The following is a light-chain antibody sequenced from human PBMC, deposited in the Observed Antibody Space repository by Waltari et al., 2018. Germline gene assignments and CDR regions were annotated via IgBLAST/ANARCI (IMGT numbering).Light chain of an antibody. V-gene: IGKV3-20*01. CDR2: GAS. CDR1: QNVDNNY. J-gene: IGKJ5*01. CDR3: QQYGTLPVT. Sequence: EILLTQSPGTLSLSPGETATLSCRANQNVDNNYVAWYQQKPGQPPKLLIYGASGRGSGIPDRFSGSGSGTDFTLTISRLEPEDFVVYHCQQYGTLPVTFGQGTRLEIK.